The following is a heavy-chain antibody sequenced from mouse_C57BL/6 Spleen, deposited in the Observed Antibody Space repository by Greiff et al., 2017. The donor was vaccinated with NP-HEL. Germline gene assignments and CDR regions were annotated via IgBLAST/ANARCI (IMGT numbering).Heavy chain of an antibody. J-gene: IGHJ2*01. CDR1: GYSITSDY. V-gene: IGHV3-8*01. CDR2: ISYSGST. CDR3: ARSYYYGIDY. D-gene: IGHD2-1*01. Sequence: DVKLQESGPGLAKPSQTLSLTCSVIGYSITSDYWNWIRKFPGHKLEYMGYISYSGSTYYNPSPKSRISITRDTSKNQFYLQLNSVTTEDTATYYCARSYYYGIDYWGQGTTLTVSS.